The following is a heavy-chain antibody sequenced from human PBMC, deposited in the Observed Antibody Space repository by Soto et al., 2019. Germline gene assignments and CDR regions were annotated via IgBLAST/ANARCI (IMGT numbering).Heavy chain of an antibody. J-gene: IGHJ4*02. CDR3: ARDYFDSSGYYPIEY. Sequence: GGSLRLSCAASGFTFDDYAMHWVRQAPGKGLEWVSGISGSGGSTYYADSVKGRFTISRDNSNDTLYLQMNSLRVEDTAVYYCARDYFDSSGYYPIEYWGQGT. CDR2: ISGSGGST. V-gene: IGHV3-23*01. CDR1: GFTFDDYA. D-gene: IGHD3-22*01.